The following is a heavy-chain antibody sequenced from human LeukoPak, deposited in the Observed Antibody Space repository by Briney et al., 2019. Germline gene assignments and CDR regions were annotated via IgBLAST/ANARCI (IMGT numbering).Heavy chain of an antibody. CDR3: ASTHRVVAATFDY. Sequence: PGGSLRLSCAASGFTFSSYAMHWVRQAPGKGLEWVSAISGSGGSTYYADSVKGRFTISRDNSKNTLYLQMNSLRAEDTAVYYCASTHRVVAATFDYWGQGTLVTVSS. V-gene: IGHV3-23*01. CDR2: ISGSGGST. J-gene: IGHJ4*02. D-gene: IGHD2-15*01. CDR1: GFTFSSYA.